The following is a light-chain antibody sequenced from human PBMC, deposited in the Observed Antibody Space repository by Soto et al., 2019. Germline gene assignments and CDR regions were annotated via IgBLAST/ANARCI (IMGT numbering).Light chain of an antibody. CDR1: QSSISY. V-gene: IGKV1-39*01. CDR2: AAS. J-gene: IGKJ4*01. Sequence: DIQLTQSPASLSSSVGDRVTITCRASQSSISYLNWYQQKPGKAPKLLIYAASSLQSGVPSRFSGSGSGTDFTLTISSLEPEDFATYYCQQSYSTPLTFGRGTKVDIK. CDR3: QQSYSTPLT.